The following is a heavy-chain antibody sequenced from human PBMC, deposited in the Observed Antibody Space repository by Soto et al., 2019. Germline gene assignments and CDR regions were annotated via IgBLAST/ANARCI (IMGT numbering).Heavy chain of an antibody. V-gene: IGHV1-46*01. J-gene: IGHJ4*02. D-gene: IGHD6-13*01. CDR1: GYTLTSYY. Sequence: ASVKVSCKASGYTLTSYYMHWVRQAPGQGLEWMGIINPSGGSTSYAQKFQGRVTMTRDTSTSTVYMELSSLRSEDTAVYYCASDLGQQPHGYWGQGTLVTVSS. CDR3: ASDLGQQPHGY. CDR2: INPSGGST.